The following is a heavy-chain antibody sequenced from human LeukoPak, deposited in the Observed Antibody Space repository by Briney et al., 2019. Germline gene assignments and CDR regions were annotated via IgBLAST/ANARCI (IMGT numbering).Heavy chain of an antibody. CDR2: INPNSGGT. CDR3: AKAGVTDYNFWSGYIWFDP. D-gene: IGHD3-3*01. V-gene: IGHV1-2*02. J-gene: IGHJ5*02. CDR1: GYSFSGHY. Sequence: ASVKVSCKASGYSFSGHYIYWVRQAPGQGLEWMGWINPNSGGTDYAQKFQGRVTMTRDTSINTVYMELSPLRSDDSALYYCAKAGVTDYNFWSGYIWFDPWGQGTLVTVTS.